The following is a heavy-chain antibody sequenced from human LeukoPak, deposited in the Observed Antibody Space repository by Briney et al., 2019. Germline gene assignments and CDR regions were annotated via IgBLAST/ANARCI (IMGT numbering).Heavy chain of an antibody. J-gene: IGHJ4*02. V-gene: IGHV4-38-2*01. Sequence: SETLSLTCAVSGYSISSGYYWGWIRQPPGKGLEWIGSIYHSGTTYYNPSLKSRVTISVDTSKNQFSLKLSSVTAADTAVYYCAGGAKVLRFLEWLSYFDYWGQGTLVTVSS. CDR2: IYHSGTT. D-gene: IGHD3-3*01. CDR1: GYSISSGYY. CDR3: AGGAKVLRFLEWLSYFDY.